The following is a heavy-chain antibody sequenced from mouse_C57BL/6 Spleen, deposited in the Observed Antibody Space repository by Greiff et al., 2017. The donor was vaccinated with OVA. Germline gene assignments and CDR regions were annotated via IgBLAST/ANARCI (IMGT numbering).Heavy chain of an antibody. CDR3: ARPDFSSYAMDY. CDR1: GFTFSDYG. J-gene: IGHJ4*01. D-gene: IGHD1-1*01. Sequence: EVQGVESGGGLVKPGGSLKLSCAASGFTFSDYGMHWVRQAPEKGLEWVAYISSGSSTTYYADTVKGRFTISRDNAKNTLFLQMTSLRSEDTAMYYCARPDFSSYAMDYWGQGTSVTVSS. CDR2: ISSGSSTT. V-gene: IGHV5-17*01.